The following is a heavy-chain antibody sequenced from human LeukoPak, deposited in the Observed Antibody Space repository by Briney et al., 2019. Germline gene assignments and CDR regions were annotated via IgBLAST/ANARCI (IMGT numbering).Heavy chain of an antibody. CDR1: GFTFGGYA. Sequence: PGGSLRLSCTASGFTFGGYAMSWVRQTPGKGLEWVGFIRSKAYGGTTEYAASVKGRFTISRDDSKSIAYLQMNSLKTEDTAVYYCIREVTTWDYWGQGTLVTVSS. CDR3: IREVTTWDY. J-gene: IGHJ4*02. CDR2: IRSKAYGGTT. D-gene: IGHD4-17*01. V-gene: IGHV3-49*04.